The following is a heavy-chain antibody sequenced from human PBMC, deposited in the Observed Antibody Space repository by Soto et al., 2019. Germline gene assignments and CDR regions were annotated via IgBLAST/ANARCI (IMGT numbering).Heavy chain of an antibody. CDR3: AKDKPEYYDFWSGATPGTVPWYFDL. D-gene: IGHD3-3*01. V-gene: IGHV3-30*18. Sequence: QTGGSLRLSCAASGFTFSSYGMHWVRQAPGKGLEWVAVISYDGSNKYYADSVKGRFTISRDNSKNTLYLQMNSLRAEDTAVYYCAKDKPEYYDFWSGATPGTVPWYFDLWGRGTLVTVSS. J-gene: IGHJ2*01. CDR2: ISYDGSNK. CDR1: GFTFSSYG.